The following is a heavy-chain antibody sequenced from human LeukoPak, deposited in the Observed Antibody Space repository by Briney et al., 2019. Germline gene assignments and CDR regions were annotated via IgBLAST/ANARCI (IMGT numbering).Heavy chain of an antibody. CDR1: GFTFSSYG. V-gene: IGHV3-30*18. Sequence: PGGSLRLSCAASGFTFSSYGMHWVRQAPGKGLEWVAVISYDGSNKYYADSVKGRFTISRDNSKNTLYLQMNSLRAEDTAVYYCAKDRYYDSPAGLIDYWGQGTLVTVSS. CDR2: ISYDGSNK. J-gene: IGHJ4*02. D-gene: IGHD3-22*01. CDR3: AKDRYYDSPAGLIDY.